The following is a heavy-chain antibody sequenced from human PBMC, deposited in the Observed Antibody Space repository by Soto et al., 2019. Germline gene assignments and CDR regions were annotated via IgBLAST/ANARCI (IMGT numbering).Heavy chain of an antibody. CDR1: GDIFSSYP. D-gene: IGHD3-10*01. CDR2: IVPLLGTA. CDR3: ARDRGSQNWYFGV. V-gene: IGHV1-69*01. Sequence: QVQLVQSGAEVKKPGSSVKVSCKASGDIFSSYPFSWVRQAPGQGLELMGGIVPLLGTADYAQKFQDRVTITADDSTSTVYMELSILRSDDTAVYYCARDRGSQNWYFGVWGRGTLVSVSS. J-gene: IGHJ2*01.